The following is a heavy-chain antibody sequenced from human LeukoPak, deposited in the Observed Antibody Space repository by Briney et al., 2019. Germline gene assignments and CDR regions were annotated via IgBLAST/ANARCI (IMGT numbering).Heavy chain of an antibody. CDR3: ARVPGSSGYYYFGLYYGMDV. CDR2: IYYSGST. Sequence: NPSETLSLTCTVSGGSISSYYWSWIRQPPGKGLEWIGYIYYSGSTYYNPSLKSRVTISVDTSKNQFSLKLSSVTAADTAVYYCARVPGSSGYYYFGLYYGMDVWGQGTTVTVSS. D-gene: IGHD3-22*01. V-gene: IGHV4-30-4*08. J-gene: IGHJ6*02. CDR1: GGSISSYY.